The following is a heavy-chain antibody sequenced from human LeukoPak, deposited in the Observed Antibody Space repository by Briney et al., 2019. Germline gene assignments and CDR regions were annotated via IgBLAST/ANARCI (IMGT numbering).Heavy chain of an antibody. Sequence: GGSLRLSCAVSGFNVTTTQMSWVRQAPGKGLEWVSFIYSGGGTKYAESVKGRFTISRDRSKNALYLQMNSLRVEDTAMFYCVRPPYSWGRGTLVTVSS. D-gene: IGHD5-12*01. CDR1: GFNVTTTQ. CDR2: IYSGGGT. J-gene: IGHJ4*02. CDR3: VRPPYS. V-gene: IGHV3-53*01.